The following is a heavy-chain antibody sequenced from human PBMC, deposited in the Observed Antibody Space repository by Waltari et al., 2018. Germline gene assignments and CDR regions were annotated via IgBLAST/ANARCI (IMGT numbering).Heavy chain of an antibody. J-gene: IGHJ4*02. CDR1: GFTFSSYT. CDR2: ISDSGDNT. Sequence: EVQLVESGGALVQPGGSLRLSCAASGFTFSSYTLHWVRQAPGKGLEWVSSISDSGDNTYYALSVLGHFTISRDNSKNTVYLQMNSLRADDTAVYYCAKDQRGSNSFDFRGQGTLVAVSA. CDR3: AKDQRGSNSFDF. D-gene: IGHD4-4*01. V-gene: IGHV3-23*04.